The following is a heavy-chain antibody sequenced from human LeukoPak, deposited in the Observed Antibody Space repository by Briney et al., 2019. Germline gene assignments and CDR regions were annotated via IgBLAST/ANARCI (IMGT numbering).Heavy chain of an antibody. Sequence: GASVKVSCKASGGTFSSYAISWVRQAPGQGLEWMGGIIPIFGTANYAQKFQGRVTITADESTRTAYMELSSLRSEDTAVYYCARVPRGSSWSRDAFDIWGQGTMVTVSS. CDR1: GGTFSSYA. D-gene: IGHD6-13*01. CDR3: ARVPRGSSWSRDAFDI. V-gene: IGHV1-69*13. CDR2: IIPIFGTA. J-gene: IGHJ3*02.